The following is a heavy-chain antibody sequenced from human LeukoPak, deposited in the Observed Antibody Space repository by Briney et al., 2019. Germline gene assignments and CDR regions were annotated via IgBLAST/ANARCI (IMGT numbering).Heavy chain of an antibody. D-gene: IGHD2-15*01. V-gene: IGHV3-64D*06. CDR3: TRDSALLGVAFDL. Sequence: GGSLRLSCSASGFPFNTYAIHWVRQAPGRGLEYVAGISSNGDNTDFADSAKGRFTISRDNSKSTLFLQMNSLRAEDTAVYFCTRDSALLGVAFDLWGQGTVVTVSS. J-gene: IGHJ3*01. CDR2: ISSNGDNT. CDR1: GFPFNTYA.